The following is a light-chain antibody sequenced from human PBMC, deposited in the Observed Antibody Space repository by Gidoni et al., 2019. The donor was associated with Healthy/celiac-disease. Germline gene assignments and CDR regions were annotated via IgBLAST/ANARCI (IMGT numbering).Light chain of an antibody. V-gene: IGKV4-1*01. CDR2: WAS. J-gene: IGKJ2*01. CDR3: QQYYSTPPMYT. CDR1: QSVLYSSNNKNY. Sequence: DIVMTQFPDSLAVLLGERATINCKSSQSVLYSSNNKNYLAWYQQKPGQPPRLLIYWASTRESGVPDRFSGSGSGTDFTLTISSLQAEDVAVYYCQQYYSTPPMYTFXQXTKLEIK.